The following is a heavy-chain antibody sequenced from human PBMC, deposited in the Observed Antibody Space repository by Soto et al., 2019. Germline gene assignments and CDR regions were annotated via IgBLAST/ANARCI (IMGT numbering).Heavy chain of an antibody. CDR3: EKAGDYSYFDY. V-gene: IGHV3-23*01. CDR1: GFTFTSYA. Sequence: PGGSLRLSCAASGFTFTSYAMNWVRQAPGKGLEWVSAISGSGGSAYYADSVKGRFTISRDNSKNTLYLQMNSLRAEDTAVYYCEKAGDYSYFDYWGQGTLVTVSS. CDR2: ISGSGGSA. D-gene: IGHD2-21*01. J-gene: IGHJ4*02.